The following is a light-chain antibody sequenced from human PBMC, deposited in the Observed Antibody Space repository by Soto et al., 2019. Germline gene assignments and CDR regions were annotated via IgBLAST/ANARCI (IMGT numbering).Light chain of an antibody. CDR2: DVY. J-gene: IGLJ1*01. CDR3: SSYTTSSSYV. Sequence: QSALTQPASVSGSPGQSITISWTGTSSDVGGFNYVSWYQQHPGKAPKLLIFDVYSRPSGISNRFSGSKSGNTASLTISGLQAEDEADYYCSSYTTSSSYVFGAGTKVTVL. V-gene: IGLV2-14*01. CDR1: SSDVGGFNY.